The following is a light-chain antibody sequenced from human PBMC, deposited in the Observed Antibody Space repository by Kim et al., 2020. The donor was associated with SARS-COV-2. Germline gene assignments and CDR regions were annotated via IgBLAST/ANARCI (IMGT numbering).Light chain of an antibody. Sequence: GQSVHISCSGSNPNIGSTTVNWYQQLPGTPPKLLISSNNQRPSGVPDRFSGSKSGPSASLAISGLQSEDEADYYCAAWDDSLNGVVFGGGTQLTVL. CDR1: NPNIGSTT. V-gene: IGLV1-44*01. CDR2: SNN. CDR3: AAWDDSLNGVV. J-gene: IGLJ2*01.